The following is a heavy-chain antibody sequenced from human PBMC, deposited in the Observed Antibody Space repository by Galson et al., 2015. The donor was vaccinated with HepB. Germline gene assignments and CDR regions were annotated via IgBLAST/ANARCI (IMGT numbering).Heavy chain of an antibody. D-gene: IGHD3-22*01. V-gene: IGHV3-30*04. CDR2: ISYDGSNK. CDR1: GFTFSSYA. CDR3: ARDQGSSGALDY. Sequence: SLRLSCAASGFTFSSYAMHWVRQAPGKGLEWVAVISYDGSNKYYADSVKGRFTISRDNSKNTLYLQMNSLRAEDTAVYYCARDQGSSGALDYWGQGNLVTVSS. J-gene: IGHJ4*02.